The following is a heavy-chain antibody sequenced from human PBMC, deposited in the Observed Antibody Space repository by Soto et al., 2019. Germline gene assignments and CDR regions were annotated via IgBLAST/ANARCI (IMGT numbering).Heavy chain of an antibody. V-gene: IGHV2-70*01. CDR2: IDWDGDT. Sequence: XGPTLVNPTQTLRLTGTFSGFSLSTHGMCVNWIRQPPGKAPEWLALIDWDGDTYYSTSLKTRLTISKGTSKNQVVLSMTNMDPVDTGTYYCARTFSGATNSFDSWGQGTLVTVSS. CDR3: ARTFSGATNSFDS. CDR1: GFSLSTHGMC. J-gene: IGHJ4*02. D-gene: IGHD1-26*01.